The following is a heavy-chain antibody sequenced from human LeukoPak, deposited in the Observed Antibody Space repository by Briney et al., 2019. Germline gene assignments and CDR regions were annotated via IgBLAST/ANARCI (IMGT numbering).Heavy chain of an antibody. J-gene: IGHJ4*02. CDR1: GGSFSGYY. CDR2: INHSGST. CDR3: ARLALRGYSYGFLDY. Sequence: PSETLSLTCAVYGGSFSGYYWSWIRQPPGKGLEWIGEINHSGSTNYNPSLKSRVTISVDTSKNQFSLKLSSVTAADTAVYYCARLALRGYSYGFLDYWGQGTLVTVSS. V-gene: IGHV4-34*01. D-gene: IGHD5-18*01.